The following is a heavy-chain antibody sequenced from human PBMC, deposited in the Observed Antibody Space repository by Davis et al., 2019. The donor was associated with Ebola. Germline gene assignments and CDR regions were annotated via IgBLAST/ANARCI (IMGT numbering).Heavy chain of an antibody. J-gene: IGHJ6*02. CDR2: ISAYNGNT. CDR3: ARDKDAVTTGSNYGMDV. V-gene: IGHV1-18*04. D-gene: IGHD4-17*01. Sequence: AASVKVSCKASGYTFTSYGISWVRQAPGQGLEWMGWISAYNGNTNYAQNVQGRVTMTTDTSTSTAYMEVGILRSDDTAVYYCARDKDAVTTGSNYGMDVWGQGTTVTVSS. CDR1: GYTFTSYG.